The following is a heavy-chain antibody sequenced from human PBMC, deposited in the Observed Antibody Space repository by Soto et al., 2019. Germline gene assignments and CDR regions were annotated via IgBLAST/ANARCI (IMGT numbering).Heavy chain of an antibody. CDR2: ISGSGGST. V-gene: IGHV3-23*01. CDR1: GFTFSSYA. CDR3: AKDREVYSSSCEDY. Sequence: EVQLLESGGGLVQPGGSLRLSCAASGFTFSSYAMSWVRQAPGKGLEWVSAISGSGGSTYYADSVKGRFTISRDNSKNTLYMQMNSLRAEDTAVYYCAKDREVYSSSCEDYWGQGTLVTVSS. D-gene: IGHD6-13*01. J-gene: IGHJ4*02.